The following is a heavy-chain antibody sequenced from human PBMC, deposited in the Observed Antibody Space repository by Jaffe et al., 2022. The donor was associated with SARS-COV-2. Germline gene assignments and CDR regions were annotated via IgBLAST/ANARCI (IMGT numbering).Heavy chain of an antibody. CDR1: GFTFSSYT. CDR2: INGSGGKT. Sequence: EVQLVESGGGLVQPGGSLRLSCAASGFTFSSYTMGWVRQAPGKGLDWVSDINGSGGKTFYADSVKGRFTISRDSSKSTLYLQMNNLRAEDTAVYYCAKAGRKSWYHYWGPGTLVIVSS. J-gene: IGHJ4*02. D-gene: IGHD6-13*01. V-gene: IGHV3-23*04. CDR3: AKAGRKSWYHY.